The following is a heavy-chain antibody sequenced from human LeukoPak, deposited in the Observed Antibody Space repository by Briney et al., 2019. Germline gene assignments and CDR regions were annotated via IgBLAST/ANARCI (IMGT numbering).Heavy chain of an antibody. Sequence: PGGSLRLSCKGSGYSFTNYWIAWVRQMPGKGLEWMGIIYPGDSDPRYSPSFQGQVTISADKSISTAYLQWSSLKASDTAMYYCARSVPKVVPAATPKAIAFDIWGQGTMVTVSS. CDR1: GYSFTNYW. CDR2: IYPGDSDP. V-gene: IGHV5-51*01. CDR3: ARSVPKVVPAATPKAIAFDI. D-gene: IGHD2-2*01. J-gene: IGHJ3*02.